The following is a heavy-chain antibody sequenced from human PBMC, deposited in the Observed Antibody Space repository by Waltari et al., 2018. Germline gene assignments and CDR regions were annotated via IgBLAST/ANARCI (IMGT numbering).Heavy chain of an antibody. J-gene: IGHJ4*02. V-gene: IGHV1-2*02. D-gene: IGHD6-19*01. CDR1: GYTFTGYF. Sequence: QVQLVQSGAEVKKPGASAKVSCKASGYTFTGYFIHWVRQATGQGLEWMGWINPGSGDTNYAQNFQGRVTMTTDTSISTAYMDLTRLRSDDTAVYYCARGVGAVAGPYFDYWGQGTLITVSS. CDR2: INPGSGDT. CDR3: ARGVGAVAGPYFDY.